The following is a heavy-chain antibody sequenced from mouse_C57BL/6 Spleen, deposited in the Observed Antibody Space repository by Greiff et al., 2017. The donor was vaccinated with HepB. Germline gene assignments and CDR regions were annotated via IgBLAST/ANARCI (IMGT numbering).Heavy chain of an antibody. CDR1: GFTFSDYY. D-gene: IGHD1-1*01. CDR3: ARMGLTTVVADYYAMDY. J-gene: IGHJ4*01. V-gene: IGHV5-12*01. Sequence: EVKVVESGGGLVQPGGSLKLSCAASGFTFSDYYMYWVRQTPEKRLEWVAYISNGGGSTYYPDTVKGRFTISRDNAKNTLYLQMSRLKSEDTAMYYCARMGLTTVVADYYAMDYWGQGTSVTVSS. CDR2: ISNGGGST.